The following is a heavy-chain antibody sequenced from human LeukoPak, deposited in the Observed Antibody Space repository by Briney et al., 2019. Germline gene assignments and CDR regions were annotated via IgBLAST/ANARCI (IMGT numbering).Heavy chain of an antibody. CDR2: IIPIFGTA. CDR3: ASGPWYYYDSSGYYPPFDY. D-gene: IGHD3-22*01. V-gene: IGHV1-69*05. CDR1: RGTFSTYA. Sequence: ASVKVSCKASRGTFSTYAICWVRPTPGQGLEWMGGIIPIFGTANYTQKFQGRVTITTDESTSTAYMELSSQRYEDTAVYYCASGPWYYYDSSGYYPPFDYWGQGTLVTVSS. J-gene: IGHJ4*02.